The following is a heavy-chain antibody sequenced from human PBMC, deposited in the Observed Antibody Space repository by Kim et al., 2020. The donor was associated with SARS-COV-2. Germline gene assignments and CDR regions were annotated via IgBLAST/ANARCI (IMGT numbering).Heavy chain of an antibody. CDR3: ATLPYIVVVPAAQYDAF. J-gene: IGHJ3*01. CDR2: ISSSGSTI. CDR1: GFTFSSYE. V-gene: IGHV3-48*03. D-gene: IGHD2-2*01. Sequence: GGSLRLSCAASGFTFSSYEMNWVRQAPGKGLEWVSYISSSGSTIYYADSVKGRFNISRDNAKNSLYLQMNSLRAEDTAVYYCATLPYIVVVPAAQYDAF.